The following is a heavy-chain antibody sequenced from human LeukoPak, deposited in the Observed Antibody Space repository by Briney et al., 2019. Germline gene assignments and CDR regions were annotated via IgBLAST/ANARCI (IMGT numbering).Heavy chain of an antibody. J-gene: IGHJ4*02. CDR1: GGSISGSSYY. CDR2: IYYSGSS. Sequence: KPSETLSLTCTVSGGSISGSSYYWGWIRQPQGKGVEWIGNIYYSGSSYYHPSLKSRVTISVDTSNTQFSLTLSSVTAADTAVYYCARGPLLGVFNYWGQGTLVTVSS. D-gene: IGHD2-15*01. V-gene: IGHV4-39*01. CDR3: ARGPLLGVFNY.